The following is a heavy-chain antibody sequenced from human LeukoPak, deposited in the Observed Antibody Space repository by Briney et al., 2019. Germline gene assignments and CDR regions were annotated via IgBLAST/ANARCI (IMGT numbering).Heavy chain of an antibody. CDR1: GGSISSFF. CDR2: VHSSGST. Sequence: KPSETLSLTCTVSGGSISSFFWSWIRQPPGKGLEWIGYVHSSGSTKYNPSLKSRLIISVDVSENQFSLKLRSVRVADTAVYYCARLAPGNYDILTGDPKVVFDYWGQGALVTVSS. J-gene: IGHJ4*02. D-gene: IGHD3-9*01. V-gene: IGHV4-59*01. CDR3: ARLAPGNYDILTGDPKVVFDY.